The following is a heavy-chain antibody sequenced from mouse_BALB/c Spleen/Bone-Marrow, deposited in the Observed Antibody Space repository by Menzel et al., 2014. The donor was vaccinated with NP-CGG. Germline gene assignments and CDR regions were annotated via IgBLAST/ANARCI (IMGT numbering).Heavy chain of an antibody. V-gene: IGHV5-17*02. CDR2: ISSGSSSI. J-gene: IGHJ2*01. Sequence: EVQLVESGGGLVQPGGSRKLSCAASGSTFSRFGMHWVRRAPEKGLEWVAFISSGSSSIYYTDTVKGRFTISRDNPKNTLFLQMTSLRSEDTAMYYCGRGDYWGQGTTLTVSS. CDR1: GSTFSRFG. CDR3: GRGDY.